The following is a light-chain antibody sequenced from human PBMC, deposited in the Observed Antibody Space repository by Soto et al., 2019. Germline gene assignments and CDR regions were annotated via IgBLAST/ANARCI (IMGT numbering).Light chain of an antibody. CDR1: QSISDS. Sequence: DIPMTRSPSTLSASVGDRVTITCRASQSISDSLAWYQQKPGKAPKLLIYEASSLKSGVPSRFSGSRSGTEYSLTISSLQPDDFATYYCQQYNGYWTFGQGTKVEIK. J-gene: IGKJ1*01. V-gene: IGKV1-5*03. CDR2: EAS. CDR3: QQYNGYWT.